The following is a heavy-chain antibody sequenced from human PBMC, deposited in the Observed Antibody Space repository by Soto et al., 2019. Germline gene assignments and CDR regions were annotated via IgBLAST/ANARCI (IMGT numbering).Heavy chain of an antibody. CDR1: GFTFGDYA. CDR3: TRDRNYYDSSGYYFRVSPYYYYGMDV. Sequence: PGGSLRLSCTASGFTFGDYAMSWFRQAPGKGLEWVGFIRSKAYGGTTEYAASVKGRFTISRDDSKSIAYLQMNSLKTEDTAVYYCTRDRNYYDSSGYYFRVSPYYYYGMDVWGQGTTVTVSS. J-gene: IGHJ6*02. D-gene: IGHD3-22*01. V-gene: IGHV3-49*03. CDR2: IRSKAYGGTT.